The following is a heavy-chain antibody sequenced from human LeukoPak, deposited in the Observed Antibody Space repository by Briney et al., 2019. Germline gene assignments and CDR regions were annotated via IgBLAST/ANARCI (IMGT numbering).Heavy chain of an antibody. D-gene: IGHD2-2*01. CDR3: ARGPIVVVPDYYMDV. CDR1: GFTFSSYS. Sequence: GSLRLSCAASGFTFSSYSMNWVRQAPGKGLEWVSSISSSSSYIYYADSVKGRFTISRDNAKNSLYLQMNSLRAEDTAVNYCARGPIVVVPDYYMDVWGKGTTVTVSS. CDR2: ISSSSSYI. V-gene: IGHV3-21*01. J-gene: IGHJ6*03.